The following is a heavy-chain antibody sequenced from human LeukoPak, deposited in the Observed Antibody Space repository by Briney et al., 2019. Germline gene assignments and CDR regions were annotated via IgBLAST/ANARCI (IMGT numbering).Heavy chain of an antibody. J-gene: IGHJ5*02. CDR2: IYPGDSRI. V-gene: IGHV5-51*01. Sequence: GASLQISCQGFGYSFTSYWIGWVRQLPGKGMEWMGVIYPGDSRIRYNPSFQGQVTISVDKSISTAYLQWVSLRASDSAMYYCACRDLTSTWSFPWGQETLVTVSS. CDR3: ACRDLTSTWSFP. D-gene: IGHD6-13*01. CDR1: GYSFTSYW.